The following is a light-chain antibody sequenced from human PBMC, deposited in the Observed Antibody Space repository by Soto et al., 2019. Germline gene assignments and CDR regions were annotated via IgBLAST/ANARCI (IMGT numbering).Light chain of an antibody. V-gene: IGLV1-40*01. CDR2: GNS. Sequence: QSVLTQPPSVSGAPGQRVTISCTGSRSHIGAGYDVHWYQQLPGTAPKLLISGNSNRPSGVPDRFSGSKSGTSASLAITGLKAEDEADYYCQSYDSSLSGWVFGGGTKLTVL. CDR3: QSYDSSLSGWV. CDR1: RSHIGAGYD. J-gene: IGLJ3*02.